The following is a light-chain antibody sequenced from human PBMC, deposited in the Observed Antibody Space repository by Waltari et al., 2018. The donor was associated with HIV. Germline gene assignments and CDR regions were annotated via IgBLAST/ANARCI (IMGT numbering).Light chain of an antibody. CDR3: QQSQAIPAT. CDR1: QNINRY. CDR2: GSS. Sequence: DIQMTQSPSSLSASVGDRVTITCRANQNINRYLNWYRQKPGKAPTLLIFGSSTLQSGVPSRFSASGSGIDFILTITGVQHEDFATYFCQQSQAIPATFGQGNK. J-gene: IGKJ2*01. V-gene: IGKV1-39*01.